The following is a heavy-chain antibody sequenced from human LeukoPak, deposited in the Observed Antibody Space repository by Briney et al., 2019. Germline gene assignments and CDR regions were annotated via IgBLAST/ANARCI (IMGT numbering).Heavy chain of an antibody. CDR3: ARESLAGEYFQH. CDR2: IYYRGST. V-gene: IGHV4-59*01. Sequence: SETLSLTCTVSGGSISSYYWSWIRQPPGKGLEWIGYIYYRGSTNYNPSLKSRVTISVDTSKNQFSLKLSSVTAADTAVYYCARESLAGEYFQHWGQGTLVTVSS. J-gene: IGHJ1*01. CDR1: GGSISSYY.